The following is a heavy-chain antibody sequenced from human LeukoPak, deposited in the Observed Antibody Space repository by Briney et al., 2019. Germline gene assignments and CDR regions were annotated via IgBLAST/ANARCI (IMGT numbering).Heavy chain of an antibody. J-gene: IGHJ6*03. CDR3: ARYLRKLYGRGGDYYFYMDV. V-gene: IGHV3-9*01. D-gene: IGHD4-17*01. CDR1: GFTFDDYA. CDR2: ISWNSGSI. Sequence: GGSLRLSCAASGFTFDDYAMHWARHASGKGLERVSGISWNSGSIGYADSVKGRFTISRDNAKNSLYLQMNSLKAEDTALFYCARYLRKLYGRGGDYYFYMDVWGKGTTVTVSS.